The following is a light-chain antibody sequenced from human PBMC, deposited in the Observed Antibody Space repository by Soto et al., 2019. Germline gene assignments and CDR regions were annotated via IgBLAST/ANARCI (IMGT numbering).Light chain of an antibody. V-gene: IGKV1-5*03. CDR1: QSISSW. CDR2: KAS. J-gene: IGKJ4*01. CDR3: QQYKSYPLT. Sequence: DIQMTHSPSTLSASLVDRVTITCRASQSISSWLSWYQQKPGKAPNLLIYKASTLESGVPSRFSGSGSGTEFTLTISSVQPDDFATYYCQQYKSYPLTFGGGTKVDIK.